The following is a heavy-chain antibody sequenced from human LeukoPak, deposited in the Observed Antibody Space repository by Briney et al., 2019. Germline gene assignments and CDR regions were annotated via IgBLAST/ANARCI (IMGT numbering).Heavy chain of an antibody. V-gene: IGHV4-61*01. J-gene: IGHJ4*02. Sequence: SETLSLTCTVSGGSISSSSYYWSWIRQPPGKGLEWIGYIYYSGSTNYNPSLKSRVTISVDTSKNQFSLKLSSVTAADTAVYYCATGPGIAAIDYWGQGTLVTVSS. CDR2: IYYSGST. D-gene: IGHD6-13*01. CDR1: GGSISSSSYY. CDR3: ATGPGIAAIDY.